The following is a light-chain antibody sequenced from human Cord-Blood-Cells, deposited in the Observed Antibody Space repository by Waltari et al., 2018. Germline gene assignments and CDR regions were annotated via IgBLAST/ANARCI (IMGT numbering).Light chain of an antibody. V-gene: IGKV3-20*01. CDR3: QQYVSSRVT. Sequence: DIVLTQSPGTLSLSPGERATLSCRDSQSVSSSYLAWYQHKPGQAPRLLIYGASSRTTCIPDRFSGSGSGTDFTLTISRLEPEDFAVYYCQQYVSSRVTFGGGTKVDI. J-gene: IGKJ4*01. CDR2: GAS. CDR1: QSVSSSY.